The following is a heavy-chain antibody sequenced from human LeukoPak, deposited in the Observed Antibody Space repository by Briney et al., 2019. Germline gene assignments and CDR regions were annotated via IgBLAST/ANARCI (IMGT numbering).Heavy chain of an antibody. J-gene: IGHJ4*02. Sequence: SETLSLTCTVSGGSISSYYWSWLRQPPGKGLEWIGYIYYSGSTNYNPSLKSRVTISVDTSKNQFSLKLSSVTAADTAVYYCARRLLDSSGYDYWGQGTLVTVSS. CDR3: ARRLLDSSGYDY. CDR2: IYYSGST. D-gene: IGHD3-22*01. CDR1: GGSISSYY. V-gene: IGHV4-59*01.